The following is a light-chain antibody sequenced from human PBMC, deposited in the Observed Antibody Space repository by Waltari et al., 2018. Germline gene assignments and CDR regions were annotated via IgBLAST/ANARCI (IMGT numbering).Light chain of an antibody. CDR2: DAS. J-gene: IGKJ2*01. CDR1: QSVSSNY. CDR3: QHYSSAPNT. V-gene: IGKV3-20*01. Sequence: EIVLTQSPGTLSLFPGERATLSCRASQSVSSNYLAWYQQKPGQAPRLLIHDASSRATGIPDRFSGSWSGTDFTLTISRLEPEDFAVYFCQHYSSAPNTFGQGTRLEIK.